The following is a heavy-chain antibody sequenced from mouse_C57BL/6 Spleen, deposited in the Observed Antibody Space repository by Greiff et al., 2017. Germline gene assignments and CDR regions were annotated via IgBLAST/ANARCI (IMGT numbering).Heavy chain of an antibody. V-gene: IGHV1-18*01. D-gene: IGHD1-1*01. J-gene: IGHJ4*01. CDR1: GYTFTDYN. CDR3: ARSGDCYSSSYLYYYAMDY. CDR2: INPNNGGT. Sequence: EVQLQQSGPELVKPGASVKIPCKASGYTFTDYNMDWVKQSHGKSLEWIGDINPNNGGTIYNQKFKGKATLTVDKSASTAYMELRRLTSEDTAVYYCARSGDCYSSSYLYYYAMDYWGQGTSVTVSS.